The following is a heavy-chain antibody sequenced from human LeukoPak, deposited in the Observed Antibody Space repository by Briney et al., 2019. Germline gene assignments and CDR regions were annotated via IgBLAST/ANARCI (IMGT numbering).Heavy chain of an antibody. Sequence: PSETLSLTCTVSGGSISSDDYYWTWIRQPPGEGLEWIGYMFYSGSTFYNPSLKSRVTISVDTSKNQFSLKLSSVTAADTAVYYCARSRAAGQEHDAFDIWGQGTMVTVSS. V-gene: IGHV4-30-4*08. D-gene: IGHD6-13*01. CDR3: ARSRAAGQEHDAFDI. J-gene: IGHJ3*02. CDR2: MFYSGST. CDR1: GGSISSDDYY.